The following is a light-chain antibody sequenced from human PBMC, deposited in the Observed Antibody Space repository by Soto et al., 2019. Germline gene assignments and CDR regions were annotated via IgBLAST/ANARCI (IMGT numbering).Light chain of an antibody. Sequence: DIQMTQSPSTLSASVGDRVTITCRASQTISTLLAWYQQRPGKAPNLLIYKASSLESGVPSRFSGSGSGTEFTLSISSLQPDDFATYDCKQYNSYPWTFGQGTKVEVK. CDR2: KAS. V-gene: IGKV1-5*03. CDR3: KQYNSYPWT. J-gene: IGKJ1*01. CDR1: QTISTL.